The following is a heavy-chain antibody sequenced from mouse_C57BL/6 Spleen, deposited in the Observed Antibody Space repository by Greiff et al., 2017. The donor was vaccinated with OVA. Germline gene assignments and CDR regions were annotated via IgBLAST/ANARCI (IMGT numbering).Heavy chain of an antibody. V-gene: IGHV5-17*01. Sequence: DVMLVESGGGLVKPGGSLKLSCAASGFTFSDYGMHWVRQAPEKGLEWVAYISSGSGTIYYADTVKGRFTISGDNAKNTLFLQMTSLRSEDTAMYYCASRPYYPLWYFDVWGTGTTVTVSS. J-gene: IGHJ1*03. D-gene: IGHD2-10*01. CDR1: GFTFSDYG. CDR3: ASRPYYPLWYFDV. CDR2: ISSGSGTI.